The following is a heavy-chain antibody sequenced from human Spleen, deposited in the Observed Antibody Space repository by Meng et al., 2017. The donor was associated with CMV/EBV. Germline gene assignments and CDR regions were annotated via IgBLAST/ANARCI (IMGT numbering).Heavy chain of an antibody. CDR1: GGSISSSSYY. J-gene: IGHJ4*02. CDR3: ARGGDGYRSRLFHFDY. D-gene: IGHD5-24*01. Sequence: VQLQESGPGLLKPSQPLSLTCTVSGGSISSSSYYWGWIRQPPGKGLEWIGYIYYSGSTYYNPSLKSRVTISVDTSKNQFSLKLSSVTAADTAVYYCARGGDGYRSRLFHFDYWGQGTLVTVSS. V-gene: IGHV4-30-4*08. CDR2: IYYSGST.